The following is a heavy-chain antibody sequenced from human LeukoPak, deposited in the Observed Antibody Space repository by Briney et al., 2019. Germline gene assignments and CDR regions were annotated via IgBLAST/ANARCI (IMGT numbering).Heavy chain of an antibody. CDR2: ISDSGGST. CDR3: AKRGVVIRVILVGFHKEAYYFDS. CDR1: GITLSNYG. J-gene: IGHJ4*02. D-gene: IGHD3-22*01. V-gene: IGHV3-23*01. Sequence: GGSLRLSCAVSGITLSNYGMSWVRQAPGKGLEWVAGISDSGGSTNYADSVKGRFSISRDNPKNTLYLQMNSLRAENTAVYFCAKRGVVIRVILVGFHKEAYYFDSWGQGALVTVSS.